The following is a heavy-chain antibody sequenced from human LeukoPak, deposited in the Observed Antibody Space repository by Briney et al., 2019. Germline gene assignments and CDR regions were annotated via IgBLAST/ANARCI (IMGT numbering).Heavy chain of an antibody. CDR3: ARHGRYCSSTSCYWVIDY. D-gene: IGHD2-2*01. V-gene: IGHV4-4*09. CDR2: IYTSGST. J-gene: IGHJ4*02. Sequence: PSETLSLTCTVSGGSISSYYWSWIRQPPGKGLEWIGYIYTSGSTNYNPSLKSRGTISVDTSKNQCSLKLSSVTAADSAVYYCARHGRYCSSTSCYWVIDYWGQGTLVTVSS. CDR1: GGSISSYY.